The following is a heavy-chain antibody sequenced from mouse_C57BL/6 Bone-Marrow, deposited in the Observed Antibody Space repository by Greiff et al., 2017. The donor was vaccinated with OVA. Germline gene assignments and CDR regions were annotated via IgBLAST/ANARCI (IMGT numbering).Heavy chain of an antibody. Sequence: EVKLVESGGGLVKPGGSLKLSCAASGFTFSSYTMSWVRQTPEKRLEWVATISGGGGNTYYPDSVKGRFTISRDNAKNTLYLQMSSLRSEDTALYYCASFYYYGSSPAWFAYWGQGTLVTVSA. D-gene: IGHD1-1*01. CDR1: GFTFSSYT. V-gene: IGHV5-9*01. CDR2: ISGGGGNT. CDR3: ASFYYYGSSPAWFAY. J-gene: IGHJ3*01.